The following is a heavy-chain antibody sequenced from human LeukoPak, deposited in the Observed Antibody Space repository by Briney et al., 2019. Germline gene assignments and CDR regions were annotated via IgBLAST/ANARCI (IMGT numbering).Heavy chain of an antibody. CDR3: ARDGCGSSSCLDY. V-gene: IGHV4-59*01. Sequence: SETLSLTCTVTGVSITSYHWSWIRQPPGKGLEWIGYISYSGSANYNPSLKSRATILLDTSKNQFSLRLTSVTPADTAVYYCARDGCGSSSCLDYWGQGTLVTVSS. D-gene: IGHD6-6*01. J-gene: IGHJ4*02. CDR2: ISYSGSA. CDR1: GVSITSYH.